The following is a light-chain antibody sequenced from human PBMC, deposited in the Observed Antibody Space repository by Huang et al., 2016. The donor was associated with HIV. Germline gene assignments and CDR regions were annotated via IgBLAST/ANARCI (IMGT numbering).Light chain of an antibody. V-gene: IGKV3-11*01. CDR1: QSISIY. CDR3: QHWNT. J-gene: IGKJ3*01. Sequence: EVVLTQSPATLSLSPGERATLSCRASQSISIYVAWYPHIPGQAPRLIIYDASTVATAVPASVSGSGSGTDFTLTISSLEPEGFAVYYCQHWNTFGPGTKVDIK. CDR2: DAS.